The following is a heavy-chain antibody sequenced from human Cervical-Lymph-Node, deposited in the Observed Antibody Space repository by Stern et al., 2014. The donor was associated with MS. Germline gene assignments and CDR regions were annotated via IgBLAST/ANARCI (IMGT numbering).Heavy chain of an antibody. D-gene: IGHD2-21*01. V-gene: IGHV3-33*01. CDR2: IWYDGSEE. J-gene: IGHJ6*02. CDR3: VRRRSLLWPYGMDV. CDR1: GFTFENYG. Sequence: VQLVQSGGGVVQPGKSLRLSCAASGFTFENYGMHWVRQAPGKGLEWVTLIWYDGSEEYYVDSVKGRFTISRDNSKNMLYLQMNSLRDDDTAVYYCVRRRSLLWPYGMDVWGQGTTVIVSS.